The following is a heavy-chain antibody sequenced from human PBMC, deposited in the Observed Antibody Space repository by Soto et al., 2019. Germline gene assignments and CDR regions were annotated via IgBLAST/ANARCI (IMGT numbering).Heavy chain of an antibody. CDR2: ISGSGGST. CDR1: GFPFSSYA. V-gene: IGHV3-23*01. D-gene: IGHD3-3*01. J-gene: IGHJ6*03. CDR3: AKDQGYDFWSGYRYYYYMDV. Sequence: GGSLRLSCAASGFPFSSYAMSWVRQAPGKGLEWVSAISGSGGSTFYADSVKGRFTISRDNSKNTLYLQMNSLRAEDTAVYYCAKDQGYDFWSGYRYYYYMDVWGKGTTVTVSS.